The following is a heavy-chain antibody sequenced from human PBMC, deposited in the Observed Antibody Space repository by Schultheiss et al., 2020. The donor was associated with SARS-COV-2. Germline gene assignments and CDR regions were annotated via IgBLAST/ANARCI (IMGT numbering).Heavy chain of an antibody. J-gene: IGHJ6*02. CDR2: ISYDGSTS. D-gene: IGHD3-3*01. CDR1: GFTFSRFG. CDR3: ARDPTGHYDFWSGYTYGMDV. Sequence: SLRLSCAASGFTFSRFGMHWVRQAPGRGLEWVATISYDGSTSYYADSVKGRFTISRDNSRNTLHLQMNALRAEDTAVYYCARDPTGHYDFWSGYTYGMDVWGQGTTVTVSS. V-gene: IGHV3-30*03.